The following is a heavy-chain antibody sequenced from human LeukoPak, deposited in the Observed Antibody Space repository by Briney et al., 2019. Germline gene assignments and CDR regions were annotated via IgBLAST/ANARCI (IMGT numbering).Heavy chain of an antibody. J-gene: IGHJ4*02. D-gene: IGHD3-16*02. CDR2: VSGSGGST. CDR3: ARDHRGVYDYVWGSYRFDY. Sequence: GGSLRLSCAASGFTFSSYAMSWVRQAPGKGLEWVSAVSGSGGSTYYADSVKGRFTISRDNSKNTLYLQMGSLRAEDMAVYYCARDHRGVYDYVWGSYRFDYWGQGTLVTVSS. CDR1: GFTFSSYA. V-gene: IGHV3-23*01.